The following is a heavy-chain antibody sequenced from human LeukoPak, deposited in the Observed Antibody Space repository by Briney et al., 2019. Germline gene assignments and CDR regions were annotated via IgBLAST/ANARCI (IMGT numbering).Heavy chain of an antibody. CDR1: GYTFSSYY. CDR3: ARDVIYCSSTSCSAGAYWYFDL. D-gene: IGHD2-2*01. J-gene: IGHJ2*01. CDR2: INPNSSTK. V-gene: IGHV1-2*06. Sequence: GASLNLSCTASGYTFSSYYMHWIRQPPGQGLEWIGRINPNSSTKNYAQKFQGRVTMTRDTSISTAYMELSRLRSDDTAVYYCARDVIYCSSTSCSAGAYWYFDLWGRGTLVTVSS.